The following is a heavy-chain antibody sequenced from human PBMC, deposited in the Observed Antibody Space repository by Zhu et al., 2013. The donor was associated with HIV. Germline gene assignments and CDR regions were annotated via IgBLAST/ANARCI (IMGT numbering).Heavy chain of an antibody. CDR1: DYIFNSYG. CDR3: ARWGLGCSSAACYRRYGGKGHFIYQGMDV. Sequence: QVLLVQSGVEVKKPGASVKVSCKASDYIFNSYGVSWVRQAPGQGLEWMGWINTYNGDTKYALKVRGRVTMSTDTSTTAVHMELRNLRSDDTAVYYCARWGLGCSSAACYRRYGGKGHFIYQGMDVWGQGTTVIVSS. D-gene: IGHD2-2*02. J-gene: IGHJ6*02. CDR2: INTYNGDT. V-gene: IGHV1-18*01.